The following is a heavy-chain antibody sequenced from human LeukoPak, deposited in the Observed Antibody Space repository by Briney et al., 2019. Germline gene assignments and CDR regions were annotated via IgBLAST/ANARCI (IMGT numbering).Heavy chain of an antibody. J-gene: IGHJ4*02. D-gene: IGHD3-3*01. CDR1: GGSFSGYY. Sequence: PSETLSLTCAVYGGSFSGYYWSWIRQPPGKGLEWIGEINHSGSTNYNPSLKSRVTISLDTSKSQFSLKVRCVTAADTAVYYCARGLNDSWTGENYWGQGTLVTVSS. CDR2: INHSGST. V-gene: IGHV4-34*01. CDR3: ARGLNDSWTGENY.